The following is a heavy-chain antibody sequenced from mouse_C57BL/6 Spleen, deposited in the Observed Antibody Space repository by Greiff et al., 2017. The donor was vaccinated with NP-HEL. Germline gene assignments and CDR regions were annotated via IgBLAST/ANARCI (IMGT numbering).Heavy chain of an antibody. D-gene: IGHD2-1*01. CDR1: GFTFSSYT. J-gene: IGHJ4*01. CDR3: ARHLLTCAMDY. Sequence: EVQLQESGGGLVKPGGSLKLSCAASGFTFSSYTMSWVRQTPEKRLEWVATISGGGGNTYYPDSVKGRFTISRDNAKNTLYLQMSSLRSEDTALYYCARHLLTCAMDYWGQGTSVTVSS. V-gene: IGHV5-9*01. CDR2: ISGGGGNT.